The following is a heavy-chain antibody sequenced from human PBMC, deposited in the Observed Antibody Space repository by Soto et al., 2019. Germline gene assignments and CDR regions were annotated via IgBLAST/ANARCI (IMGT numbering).Heavy chain of an antibody. D-gene: IGHD3-22*01. J-gene: IGHJ4*02. CDR3: AKDLRVYYDSSGYHGY. CDR2: ISGSGCST. V-gene: IGHV3-23*01. Sequence: GCVILSCATPGCTFSSYAMSWVRKAPGKGLEWVSAISGSGCSTYDADSVKGRFTISSDSSKNTLYLQMNSLRAEDRAVYYCAKDLRVYYDSSGYHGYWGQGTPVTVPS. CDR1: GCTFSSYA.